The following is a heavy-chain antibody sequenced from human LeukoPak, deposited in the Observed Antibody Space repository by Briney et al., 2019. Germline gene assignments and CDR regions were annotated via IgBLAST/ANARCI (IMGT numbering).Heavy chain of an antibody. V-gene: IGHV3-30*02. J-gene: IGHJ4*02. CDR2: IWNDGSNK. CDR1: GFTFSSYG. D-gene: IGHD5-18*01. CDR3: AKGSGYSYGYEDY. Sequence: PGGSLRLSCAASGFTFSSYGMHWVRQAPGKGLEWVAVIWNDGSNKYYADSVKGRFTISRDNSKNTLYLQMNSLRAEDTAVYYCAKGSGYSYGYEDYWGQGTLVTVSS.